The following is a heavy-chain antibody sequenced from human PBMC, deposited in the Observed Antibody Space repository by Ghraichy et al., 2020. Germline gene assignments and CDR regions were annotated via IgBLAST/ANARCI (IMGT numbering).Heavy chain of an antibody. D-gene: IGHD3-3*01. J-gene: IGHJ6*02. CDR1: GYTFINYG. Sequence: ASVKVSCKASGYTFINYGITWVRQAPGQGLEWMGWVSAKNDDTNSAQKFQGRVTMTTDTSTSTAYMELRSLRSDDTAVYYCARRPYYDFWSGYASYGLDVWDQGTTVTVSS. V-gene: IGHV1-18*01. CDR3: ARRPYYDFWSGYASYGLDV. CDR2: VSAKNDDT.